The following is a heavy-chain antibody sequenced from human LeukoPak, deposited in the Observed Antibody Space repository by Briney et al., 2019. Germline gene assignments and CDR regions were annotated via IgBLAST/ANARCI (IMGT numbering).Heavy chain of an antibody. Sequence: ASVKVSCKASGYTFTGYYMHWVRQAAGQGLEWMGWMNPNSGDTGNAQKFQGRLTMTWNNSISTAYMQLSSLISDDSAIYYCARVRSTTSKIDFWGQGTLVTVSS. V-gene: IGHV1-8*02. CDR2: MNPNSGDT. J-gene: IGHJ4*02. CDR3: ARVRSTTSKIDF. CDR1: GYTFTGYY. D-gene: IGHD2-2*01.